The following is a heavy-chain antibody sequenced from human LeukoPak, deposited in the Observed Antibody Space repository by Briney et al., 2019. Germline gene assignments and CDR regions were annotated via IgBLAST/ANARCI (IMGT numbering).Heavy chain of an antibody. Sequence: SETLSLTCGVNGESFNGYYWTWIRQSPGKGLEWIGEINNIGHTNYNPSLKSRVTISLDTSQKQFSLEVSSVTAADTAVYYCARGEGNDYVWGSFYYYLDVWGKGTTVIVS. CDR2: INNIGHT. J-gene: IGHJ6*03. D-gene: IGHD3-16*01. CDR3: ARGEGNDYVWGSFYYYLDV. CDR1: GESFNGYY. V-gene: IGHV4-34*01.